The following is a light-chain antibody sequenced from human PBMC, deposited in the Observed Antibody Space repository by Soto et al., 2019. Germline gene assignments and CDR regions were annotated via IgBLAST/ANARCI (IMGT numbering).Light chain of an antibody. CDR2: DVT. V-gene: IGLV2-11*01. CDR1: SSDVGGYNY. J-gene: IGLJ1*01. Sequence: QSALTQPRSVSGSPGQSVTISCTGTSSDVGGYNYVSWYQQHPGKAPKLMIYDVTKRPSGVPDRFSGSKSGNTASLTISGLLAEDEADYYCCSYAGSYTHVFGPGTKLTVL. CDR3: CSYAGSYTHV.